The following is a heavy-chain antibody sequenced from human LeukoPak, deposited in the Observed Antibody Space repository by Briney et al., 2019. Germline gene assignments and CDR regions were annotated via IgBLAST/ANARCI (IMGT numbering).Heavy chain of an antibody. CDR1: GFTFSSYW. J-gene: IGHJ2*01. CDR2: IKQDGSEK. V-gene: IGHV3-7*01. D-gene: IGHD5-18*01. Sequence: GGSLRLSCAASGFTFSSYWMNWVRQAPGKGLEWVANIKQDGSEKYCVDSVKGRFTISRDNAKNSLYLQMSNLRAEDTAVYYCARDPGYSYGRRYWYFDLWGRGTLVTVSS. CDR3: ARDPGYSYGRRYWYFDL.